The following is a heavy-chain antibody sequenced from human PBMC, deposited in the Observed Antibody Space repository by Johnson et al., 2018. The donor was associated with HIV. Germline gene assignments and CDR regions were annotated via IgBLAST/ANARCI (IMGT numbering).Heavy chain of an antibody. V-gene: IGHV3-30*03. CDR1: GFTFSDYY. Sequence: VQLVESGGGLVKPGGSLRLSCAASGFTFSDYYMSWIRQAPGKGLEWVAVISYDGSNKYYADSVKGRFTISRDNSKNTLYLQMNSLRAEDTAVYYCARCDSSSPLRAFDIWGQGTMVTVSS. J-gene: IGHJ3*02. D-gene: IGHD6-6*01. CDR2: ISYDGSNK. CDR3: ARCDSSSPLRAFDI.